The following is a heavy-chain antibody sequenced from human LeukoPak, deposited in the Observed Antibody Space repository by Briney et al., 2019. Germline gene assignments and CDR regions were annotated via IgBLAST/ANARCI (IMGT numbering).Heavy chain of an antibody. V-gene: IGHV4-59*01. Sequence: PSETLSLTCTVSGGSISSYYWSWIRQPPGKGLEWIGYIHYSGSTNYNPSLKSRVTISVDTSKNQFSLKLSSVTAADTAVYYCARGWGFYFDYWGQGTLVTVSS. D-gene: IGHD2-21*01. CDR1: GGSISSYY. CDR3: ARGWGFYFDY. J-gene: IGHJ4*02. CDR2: IHYSGST.